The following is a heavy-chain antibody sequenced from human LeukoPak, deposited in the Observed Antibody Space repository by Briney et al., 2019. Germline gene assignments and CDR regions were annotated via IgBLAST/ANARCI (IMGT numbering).Heavy chain of an antibody. CDR3: ARDDDSSGYYNYAFDI. V-gene: IGHV5-51*01. J-gene: IGHJ3*02. D-gene: IGHD3-22*01. CDR2: IYPGDSDT. CDR1: GYSFTSYW. Sequence: HGESLKISCKGSGYSFTSYWIGWVRQMPGKGLKWMGIIYPGDSDTRYSPSFQGQVTISADKSISTAYLQWSSLKASDTAMYYCARDDDSSGYYNYAFDIWGQGTMVTVSS.